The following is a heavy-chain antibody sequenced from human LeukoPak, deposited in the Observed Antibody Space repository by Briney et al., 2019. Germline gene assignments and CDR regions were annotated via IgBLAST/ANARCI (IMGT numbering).Heavy chain of an antibody. J-gene: IGHJ4*02. CDR3: AARDCSSSSCYRFDY. D-gene: IGHD2-2*02. CDR1: GFTFSSYA. Sequence: PGGSLRLSCAASGFTFSSYAMGWVRQAPGKGLEWVSSITKSGDNTHYADSVKGRFTISRDNSKNTLYLQMNSLRAEDTAVYYCAARDCSSSSCYRFDYWGQGTLITVSS. V-gene: IGHV3-23*01. CDR2: ITKSGDNT.